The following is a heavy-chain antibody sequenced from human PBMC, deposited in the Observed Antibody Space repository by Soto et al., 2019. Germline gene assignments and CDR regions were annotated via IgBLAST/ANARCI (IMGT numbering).Heavy chain of an antibody. CDR2: FDPEDGET. CDR3: ATDSAAIDYYYYGMDV. Sequence: ALVKVSCKVSGYTLTELSMHWVRQAPGKGLEWMGGFDPEDGETIYAQKFQGRVTMTEDTSTDTAYMELSSLRSEDTAVYYCATDSAAIDYYYYGMDVWGQGTTVTVSS. J-gene: IGHJ6*02. CDR1: GYTLTELS. D-gene: IGHD2-2*02. V-gene: IGHV1-24*01.